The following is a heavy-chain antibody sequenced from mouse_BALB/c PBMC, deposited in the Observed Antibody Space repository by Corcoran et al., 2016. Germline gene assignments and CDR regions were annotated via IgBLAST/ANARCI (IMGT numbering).Heavy chain of an antibody. CDR1: GYTFTDYH. V-gene: IGHV1-18*01. J-gene: IGHJ2*01. CDR2: VNPNNGGT. CDR3: ARRDYYDTSPVDY. D-gene: IGHD1-1*01. Sequence: EVLLQQSGPELVKPGASVKIPCKASGYTFTDYHMDWVKQSHGKSLEWIGDVNPNNGGTIYNQKFKSKATLTVDKSSSTAYMEIRSLTSEDTAVYYCARRDYYDTSPVDYWGQGTTLTVSS.